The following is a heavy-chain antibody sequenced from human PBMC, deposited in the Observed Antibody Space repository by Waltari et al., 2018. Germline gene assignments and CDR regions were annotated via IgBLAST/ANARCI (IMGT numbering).Heavy chain of an antibody. D-gene: IGHD3-3*01. J-gene: IGHJ4*02. Sequence: EVQVVESVGGLVQPGGSLRLSCAASGLTFSSHWMHWVRQAPGKGLVWVSRINGDGRSTSYADSVKGRFTISRDNAKNTVYLQMDSLRAEDTAVYYCVSGESGFAIRGQGSLVTVSS. CDR1: GLTFSSHW. CDR3: VSGESGFAI. CDR2: INGDGRST. V-gene: IGHV3-74*01.